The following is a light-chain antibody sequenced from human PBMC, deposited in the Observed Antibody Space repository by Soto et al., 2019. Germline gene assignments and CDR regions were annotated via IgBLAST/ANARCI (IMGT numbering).Light chain of an antibody. V-gene: IGKV3-20*01. Sequence: IVLTQSPGTLYLSPGXRATLSCRASQSVSDNYLAWYKQKPGQAPRLLIYGASSRATGIPDRFSGSGSGTDFTLTISRLEPEDFAVYYCQQYGSSPRTFGGGTKVDIK. CDR1: QSVSDNY. CDR2: GAS. CDR3: QQYGSSPRT. J-gene: IGKJ4*01.